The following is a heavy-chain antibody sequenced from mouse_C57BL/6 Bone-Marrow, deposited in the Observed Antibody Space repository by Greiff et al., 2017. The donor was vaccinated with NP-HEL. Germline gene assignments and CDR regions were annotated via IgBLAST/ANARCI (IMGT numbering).Heavy chain of an antibody. CDR2: INPNNGGT. V-gene: IGHV1-18*01. CDR3: ARDYYGSSYRYWYFDV. CDR1: GYTFTDYN. J-gene: IGHJ1*03. D-gene: IGHD1-1*01. Sequence: VQLQQSGPELVQPGASVKIPCKASGYTFTDYNMDWVKQSHGKSLEWIGDINPNNGGTIYNQKFKGKATLTVDKSSSTAYMELRSLTSEDTAVYYCARDYYGSSYRYWYFDVWGTGTTVTVSS.